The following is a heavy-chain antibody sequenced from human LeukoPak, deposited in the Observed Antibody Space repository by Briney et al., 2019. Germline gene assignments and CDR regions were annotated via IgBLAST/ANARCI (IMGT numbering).Heavy chain of an antibody. Sequence: SGGSLRLSCAASGFTFSSYEMSWVRQAPGKGLEWVSYISSSGSTIYYADSVKGRFTISRDNAKNSLYLQMNSLRAEDTAVYYRARDPQVRTYYYGSGNFDYWGQGTLVTVSS. CDR1: GFTFSSYE. CDR2: ISSSGSTI. D-gene: IGHD3-10*01. J-gene: IGHJ4*02. CDR3: ARDPQVRTYYYGSGNFDY. V-gene: IGHV3-48*03.